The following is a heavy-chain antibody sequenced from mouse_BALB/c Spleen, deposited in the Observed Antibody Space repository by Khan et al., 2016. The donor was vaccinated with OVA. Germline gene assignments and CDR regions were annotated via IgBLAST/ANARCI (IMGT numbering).Heavy chain of an antibody. J-gene: IGHJ2*01. CDR3: ARRGLRWDFDY. Sequence: QIQLVQSGAELAKPGASVKMSCKASGYTFINYWILWVKQRPGQGLEWIGYINPSTGYTKYNQNFKDKATLTADKSSSTAYMQLSSLTSEDSAVXYCARRGLRWDFDYWGQGTTVTVSS. D-gene: IGHD1-1*01. V-gene: IGHV1-7*01. CDR1: GYTFINYW. CDR2: INPSTGYT.